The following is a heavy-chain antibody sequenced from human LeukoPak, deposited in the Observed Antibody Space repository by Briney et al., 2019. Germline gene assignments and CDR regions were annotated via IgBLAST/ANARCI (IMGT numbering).Heavy chain of an antibody. CDR3: ARGGPHTVDF. D-gene: IGHD4-17*01. CDR2: INPSNSYT. J-gene: IGHJ4*02. Sequence: GASVKVSCKASGYTFTSYYMHWVRQAPGQGLEWMGTINPSNSYTNYAQNFQGRVTMTRDTSTSTVYMELSSLRSEDTALYYCARGGPHTVDFWGQGTLVTVSS. V-gene: IGHV1-46*01. CDR1: GYTFTSYY.